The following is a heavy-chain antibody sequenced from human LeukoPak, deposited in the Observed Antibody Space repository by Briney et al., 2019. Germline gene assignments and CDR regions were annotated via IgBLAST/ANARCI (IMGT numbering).Heavy chain of an antibody. CDR2: VYHSGST. V-gene: IGHV4-38-2*01. CDR3: ASHYYDSSGNLFDS. CDR1: GYSISSGYY. D-gene: IGHD3-22*01. Sequence: PSETLSLTCAVSGYSISSGYYWGCIRQPPGKGLEWIGSVYHSGSTYYNPSLKSRVTISLDTSKNQFSLRLGSVTAADTAVYYCASHYYDSSGNLFDSWGRGSLVTVSS. J-gene: IGHJ4*02.